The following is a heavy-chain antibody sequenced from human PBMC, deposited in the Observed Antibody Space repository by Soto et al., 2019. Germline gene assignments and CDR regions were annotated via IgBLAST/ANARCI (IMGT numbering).Heavy chain of an antibody. D-gene: IGHD5-18*01. CDR2: IRWDGGST. CDR3: AKDIESRDTRNHYYYGMHX. CDR1: GFTFDDCA. J-gene: IGHJ6*02. V-gene: IGHV3-43D*04. Sequence: GGSLRVSFAASGFTFDDCAMHWVRQAPGKGLEGVSLIRWDGGSTYYADSVKGRFTISRDNSKNSLYLQMNSLRDEDTALYYCAKDIESRDTRNHYYYGMHXWGQVTTVTVS.